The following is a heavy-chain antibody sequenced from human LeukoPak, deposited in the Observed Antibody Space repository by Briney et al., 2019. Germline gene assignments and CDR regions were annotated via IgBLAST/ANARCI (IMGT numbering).Heavy chain of an antibody. Sequence: SETLSLTCTVSGGSISSSTYYWGWIRQPPGKGLEWIGSINYSGSTFYNPSLKSRVTISVDTSKNQFSLILSSVTAADTAVYFCARARLSVVRGITNFDYWGQGTVVTVSS. D-gene: IGHD3-10*01. V-gene: IGHV4-39*01. CDR2: INYSGST. CDR1: GGSISSSTYY. J-gene: IGHJ4*02. CDR3: ARARLSVVRGITNFDY.